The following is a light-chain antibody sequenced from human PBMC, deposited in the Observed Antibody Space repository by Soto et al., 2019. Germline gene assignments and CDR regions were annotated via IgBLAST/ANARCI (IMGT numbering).Light chain of an antibody. V-gene: IGKV3-15*01. CDR1: QGISSN. CDR3: QHYNNWPPIT. Sequence: EIVMTQSPATLSVSPGERATLSCRASQGISSNLAWYQQKPGQGPRLLIYGASTRATGIPARFNGSGSGTEFTLTISSLRSEDFVVYYCQHYNNWPPITFGQGTRLEIK. J-gene: IGKJ5*01. CDR2: GAS.